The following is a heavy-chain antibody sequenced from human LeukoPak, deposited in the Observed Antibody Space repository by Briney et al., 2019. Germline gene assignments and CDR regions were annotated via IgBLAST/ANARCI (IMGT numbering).Heavy chain of an antibody. V-gene: IGHV3-15*01. CDR1: GFTFSNAW. Sequence: AGGSLRLSCAASGFTFSNAWMSWVCQAPGKGLEWVGRIKSKTEGGTTDYAASVKDRFTFSRDDSKNTLYLQMNNLQTEDTAVYYCTTALSGYDFLFDYWGQGTLVTVS. D-gene: IGHD5-12*01. CDR2: IKSKTEGGTT. J-gene: IGHJ4*02. CDR3: TTALSGYDFLFDY.